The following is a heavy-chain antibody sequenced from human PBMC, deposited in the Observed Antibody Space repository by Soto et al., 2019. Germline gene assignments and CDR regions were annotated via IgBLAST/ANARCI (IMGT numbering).Heavy chain of an antibody. Sequence: QVQLVQSGPEVKKPGASVKVSCKTSGYTFTSFGITWVRQAPGQGLEWMGWISTDKGKTNYAQKFQGRVTMTTDTSTSTAYMELRSLRSDDTAVYYCATRSSALDYWGQGTLVTVSS. J-gene: IGHJ4*02. CDR3: ATRSSALDY. V-gene: IGHV1-18*01. D-gene: IGHD3-3*02. CDR1: GYTFTSFG. CDR2: ISTDKGKT.